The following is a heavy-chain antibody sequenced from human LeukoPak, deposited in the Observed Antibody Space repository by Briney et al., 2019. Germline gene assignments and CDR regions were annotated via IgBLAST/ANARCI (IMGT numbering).Heavy chain of an antibody. Sequence: AASVKVSCKASGYTFTSYYMRWVRQAPGQGLEWVGIIKPSGGSTSYAQKFQGRFTMSRDTSTSTVYMELSSLRSEDTAVYYCARMGSTSSNSDYWGQGTLVTVSS. J-gene: IGHJ4*02. CDR1: GYTFTSYY. V-gene: IGHV1-46*03. D-gene: IGHD2-2*01. CDR2: IKPSGGST. CDR3: ARMGSTSSNSDY.